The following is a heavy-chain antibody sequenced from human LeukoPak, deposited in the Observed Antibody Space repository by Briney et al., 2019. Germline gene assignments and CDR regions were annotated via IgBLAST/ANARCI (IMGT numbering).Heavy chain of an antibody. J-gene: IGHJ4*02. CDR2: IYYSGST. D-gene: IGHD3-22*01. CDR3: ARAPGAYYDSSGSPFDY. Sequence: KSSETLSLTCTVSGGSISSYYWSWIRQPPGKGLEWIGYIYYSGSTNYNPSLKSRVTISVDTSKNQFSLKLSSVTAADTAVYYCARAPGAYYDSSGSPFDYWGQGTLVTVSS. CDR1: GGSISSYY. V-gene: IGHV4-59*01.